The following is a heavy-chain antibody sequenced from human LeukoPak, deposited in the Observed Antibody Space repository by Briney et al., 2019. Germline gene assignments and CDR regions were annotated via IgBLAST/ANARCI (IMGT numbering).Heavy chain of an antibody. CDR2: INSDGSSA. J-gene: IGHJ4*02. CDR1: GFTFSSYW. V-gene: IGHV3-74*01. CDR3: AKRVPAPLFDY. D-gene: IGHD2-2*01. Sequence: PGGSLRLSCAASGFTFSSYWMHWVRQAPGKGLVWVSRINSDGSSASYADSVKGRFTISRDNAKNTLYLQMNSLRTEDTAVYYCAKRVPAPLFDYWGQGTLVSVSS.